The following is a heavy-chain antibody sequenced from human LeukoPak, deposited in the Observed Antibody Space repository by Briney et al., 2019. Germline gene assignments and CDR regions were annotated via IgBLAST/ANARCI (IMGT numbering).Heavy chain of an antibody. V-gene: IGHV3-30*04. D-gene: IGHD2-8*02. CDR2: ISYGGSNK. CDR1: GFTFSSYA. Sequence: HSGRSLRLSCAASGFTFSSYAMHWVRQAPGKGLEWVAVISYGGSNKYYADSVKGRFTISTDNSKNTLYLQMNSLRAEDTAVYYCARDTTTGYFDYWGQGTLVTVSS. CDR3: ARDTTTGYFDY. J-gene: IGHJ4*02.